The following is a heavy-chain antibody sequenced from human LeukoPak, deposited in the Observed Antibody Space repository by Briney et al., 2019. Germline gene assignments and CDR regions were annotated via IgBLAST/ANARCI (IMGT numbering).Heavy chain of an antibody. V-gene: IGHV3-66*01. CDR2: IYSGGST. D-gene: IGHD6-19*01. J-gene: IGHJ5*02. CDR3: ARRYGSVGWFDP. CDR1: EFTVSSND. Sequence: GGSLRLSCAASEFTVSSNDMSWVRQAPGKGLEWVSIIYSGGSTFYADSVKGRFTISRDSSKNTLYLQMNSLRAEDTAVYYCARRYGSVGWFDPWGQGTLVTVSS.